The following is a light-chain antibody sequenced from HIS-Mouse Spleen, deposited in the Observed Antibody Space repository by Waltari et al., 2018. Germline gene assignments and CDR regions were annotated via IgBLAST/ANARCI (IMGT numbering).Light chain of an antibody. CDR2: DDS. CDR3: QMWDSSSDHVV. CDR1: NIGSKS. J-gene: IGLJ2*01. Sequence: SYVLTQPPSVSVAPGKTARITCGGNNIGSKSVHWYQQKPGHAPVLVVYDDSDRPSGITGRFFGSNSGNTGTLNSSRVEAGDEGDYYGQMWDSSSDHVVFGGGTKLTVL. V-gene: IGLV3-21*03.